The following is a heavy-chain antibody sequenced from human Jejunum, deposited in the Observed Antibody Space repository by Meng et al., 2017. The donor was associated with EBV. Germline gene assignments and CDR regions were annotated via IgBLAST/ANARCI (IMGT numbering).Heavy chain of an antibody. D-gene: IGHD3-3*01. CDR2: IYHSGST. J-gene: IGHJ4*02. Sequence: QGPPHACAPGLAKPCGTLSRPCAVSGESISSSTWWSWVRQPPGKGLEWIGEIYHSGSTNYNPSLKSRVTISVDKSKNQFSLKLSSVTAADTAVYYCARYGSGYFPALWYWGQGTLVTVSS. CDR3: ARYGSGYFPALWY. CDR1: GESISSSTW. V-gene: IGHV4-4*02.